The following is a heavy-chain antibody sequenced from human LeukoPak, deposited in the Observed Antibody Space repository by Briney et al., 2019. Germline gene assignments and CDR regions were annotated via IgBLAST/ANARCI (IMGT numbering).Heavy chain of an antibody. CDR3: ARDLGVRFFYYHYYYMDV. CDR2: ISSSSSYI. J-gene: IGHJ6*03. D-gene: IGHD3-3*01. CDR1: GFTFSSYS. V-gene: IGHV3-21*01. Sequence: GGSLRLSCAASGFTFSSYSMNWVRQAPGKGLEWVSSISSSSSYIYYADSVKGRFTISRDNAKNSLYLQMNSLRAEDTAVYYCARDLGVRFFYYHYYYMDVWGKGTTVTVSS.